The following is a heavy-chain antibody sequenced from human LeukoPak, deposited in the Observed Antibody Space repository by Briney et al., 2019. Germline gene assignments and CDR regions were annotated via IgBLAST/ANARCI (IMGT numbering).Heavy chain of an antibody. D-gene: IGHD2-15*01. CDR1: GFTFSSYA. Sequence: GGSLRLSCAASGFTFSSYAMHWVRQAPGKGLEWVAVISYDGSNKYYADSVKGRFTISRDNSKNTLYLQMNSLRAEDTAVYYCARDGHLGYCSGGSRYWGYFDYWGQGTLVTASS. CDR2: ISYDGSNK. J-gene: IGHJ4*02. V-gene: IGHV3-30-3*01. CDR3: ARDGHLGYCSGGSRYWGYFDY.